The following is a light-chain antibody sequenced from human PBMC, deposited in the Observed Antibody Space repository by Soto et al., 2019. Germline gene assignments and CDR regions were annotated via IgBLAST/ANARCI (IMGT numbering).Light chain of an antibody. CDR3: HQYNNWPPIT. CDR1: QSVSSN. V-gene: IGKV3D-15*01. Sequence: EIVMTQSPATLSVSPGERATLSCRASQSVSSNLAWYQQKPGQAPRLLIYDASNRATGIPARFSGSGSGTDFTLTISSLEPEDFAVYYCHQYNNWPPITFGQGTRLEI. J-gene: IGKJ5*01. CDR2: DAS.